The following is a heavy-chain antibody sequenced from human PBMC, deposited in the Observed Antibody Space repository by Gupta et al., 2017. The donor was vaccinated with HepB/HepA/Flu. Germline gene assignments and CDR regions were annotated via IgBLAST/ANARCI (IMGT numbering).Heavy chain of an antibody. V-gene: IGHV3-48*02. D-gene: IGHD1-26*01. CDR3: ARDGEYSGSYAAGAFDI. Sequence: EVQPVESGGGLVQPGGSLRLPRAASGSTFSIDSMNWVRQAPGKGLEWVSYISSSSSTIYYADSVKGRFTISRDNAKNSLYLQMNSLRDEDTAVYYCARDGEYSGSYAAGAFDIWGQGTMVTVSS. CDR2: ISSSSSTI. J-gene: IGHJ3*02. CDR1: GSTFSIDS.